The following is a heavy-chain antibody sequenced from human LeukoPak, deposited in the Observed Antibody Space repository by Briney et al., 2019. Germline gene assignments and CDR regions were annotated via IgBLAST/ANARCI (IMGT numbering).Heavy chain of an antibody. J-gene: IGHJ4*02. CDR3: AKGDPPTYYDILTGQDY. D-gene: IGHD3-9*01. CDR2: ISYDEGSK. CDR1: GFTFRNFP. V-gene: IGHV3-30-3*01. Sequence: GRSLKLSCAASGFTFRNFPMHWVRQAPGKGLEWVALISYDEGSKYYADSVKGRFTISRDNSKNMLYLQLNSLRAEDTAVYYCAKGDPPTYYDILTGQDYWGQGTLVTVSS.